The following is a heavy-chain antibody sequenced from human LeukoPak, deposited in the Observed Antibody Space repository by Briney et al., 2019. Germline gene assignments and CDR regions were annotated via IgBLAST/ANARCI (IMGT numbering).Heavy chain of an antibody. CDR2: IYYSGST. CDR3: ARGRSTSSNRGWYFDL. Sequence: SETLSLTCAVSGGSISSYYWSWIRQPPEKGLEWIGYIYYSGSTNYNPSLKSRVTISVDTSKNQFSLKLSSVTAADTAVYYCARGRSTSSNRGWYFDLWGRGTLVTVSS. V-gene: IGHV4-59*01. D-gene: IGHD2-2*01. CDR1: GGSISSYY. J-gene: IGHJ2*01.